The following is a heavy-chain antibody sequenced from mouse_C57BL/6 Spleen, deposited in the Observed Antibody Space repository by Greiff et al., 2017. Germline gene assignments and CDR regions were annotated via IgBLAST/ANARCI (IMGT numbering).Heavy chain of an antibody. Sequence: EVQLQQSGPELVKPGASVKISCKASGYSFTGYYMNWVKQSPEKSLEWIGEINPSTGGTTYNQKFKAKATLTVDKSSSTAYMQLKSLTSEDSAVYYCARGYYGSSDFDYWGQGTTLTVSS. CDR1: GYSFTGYY. D-gene: IGHD1-1*01. CDR2: INPSTGGT. V-gene: IGHV1-42*01. CDR3: ARGYYGSSDFDY. J-gene: IGHJ2*01.